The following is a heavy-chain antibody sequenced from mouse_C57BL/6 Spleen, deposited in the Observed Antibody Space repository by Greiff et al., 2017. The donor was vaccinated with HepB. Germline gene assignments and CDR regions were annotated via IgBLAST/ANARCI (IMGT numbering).Heavy chain of an antibody. CDR1: GYTFTEYT. Sequence: LVESGTELVKPGASVKLSCKASGYTFTEYTIHWVKQRSGQGLEWVGWFYPGSGIIKYNEKFKDKATLTADKSSSTVYMELSRLTSEDSAVYFCARHEDRGPAWFAYWGQGTLVTVSA. V-gene: IGHV1-62-2*01. J-gene: IGHJ3*01. CDR2: FYPGSGII. CDR3: ARHEDRGPAWFAY. D-gene: IGHD3-1*01.